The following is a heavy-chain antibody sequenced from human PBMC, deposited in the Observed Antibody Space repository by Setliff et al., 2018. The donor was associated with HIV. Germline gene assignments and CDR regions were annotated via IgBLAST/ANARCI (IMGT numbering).Heavy chain of an antibody. CDR2: IYSSGTT. J-gene: IGHJ4*02. D-gene: IGHD2-8*02. CDR3: ARLIHTGLLYFDF. V-gene: IGHV4-61*08. CDR1: GGSISSGGFY. Sequence: SETLSLTCTVTGGSISSGGFYWTWIRQHPGKGLEWIGYIYSSGTTEYNPSVESRVTMSLDTSRDQFSLNLRSVTAADTAVYFCARLIHTGLLYFDFWGLGSLVTVSS.